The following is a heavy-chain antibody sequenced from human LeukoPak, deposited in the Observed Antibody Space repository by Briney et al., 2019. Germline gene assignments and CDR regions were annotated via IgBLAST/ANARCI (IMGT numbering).Heavy chain of an antibody. V-gene: IGHV3-53*01. CDR3: ATPKAYGSGPLDY. CDR1: GFTVSSNY. Sequence: GGSLRLSCAASGFTVSSNYMSWVRQAPGKGLEWVSVIYSGGSTYYADSVKGRFTISRDNSKNTLYLQMNSLRAEDTAVYYCATPKAYGSGPLDYWGQGTLVTVSS. CDR2: IYSGGST. J-gene: IGHJ4*02. D-gene: IGHD3-10*01.